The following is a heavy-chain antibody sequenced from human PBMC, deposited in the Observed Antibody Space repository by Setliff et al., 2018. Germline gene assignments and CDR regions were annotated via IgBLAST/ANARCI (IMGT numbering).Heavy chain of an antibody. V-gene: IGHV4-59*03. CDR3: ARGGYNSRSGYSAYYYDY. J-gene: IGHJ4*02. CDR1: GVSIRGFY. CDR2: AFHTGKT. Sequence: SETLSLTCTVSGVSIRGFYWTWIRQSPKRGLERLGYAFHTGKTDYNPSLMSRVIISIDMSRKQFSLKLSSVTAADTAMYFCARGGYNSRSGYSAYYYDYWGQGALVTVSS. D-gene: IGHD3-3*01.